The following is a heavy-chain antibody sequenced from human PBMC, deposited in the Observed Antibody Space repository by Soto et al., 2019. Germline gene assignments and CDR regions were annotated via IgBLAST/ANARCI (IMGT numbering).Heavy chain of an antibody. D-gene: IGHD3-22*01. V-gene: IGHV2-5*02. J-gene: IGHJ4*02. Sequence: QITLKESGPTLVKPTQTLTLTCTFSGFSLSTSGVGVGWIRQPPGQALEWLALIYWDDDKRYSPSLKSRLTITKHTPKNQVVLTMTNMDPVDTATYYCARLSSGYPFDYWGQGTLVTVSS. CDR3: ARLSSGYPFDY. CDR1: GFSLSTSGVG. CDR2: IYWDDDK.